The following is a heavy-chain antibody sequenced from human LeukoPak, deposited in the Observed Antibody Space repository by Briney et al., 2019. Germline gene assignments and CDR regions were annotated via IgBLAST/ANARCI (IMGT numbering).Heavy chain of an antibody. J-gene: IGHJ5*02. V-gene: IGHV4-59*01. CDR2: IYYSGST. D-gene: IGHD3-10*01. CDR1: GGSISSYY. Sequence: SETLSLTCTVSGGSISSYYWSWIRQPPGKGLEWIGYIYYSGSTNYNPSLKSRVTISVGTSKNQFSLKLSSVTAADTAVYYCARSYYGSGTYYTNWFDPWGQGTLVTVSS. CDR3: ARSYYGSGTYYTNWFDP.